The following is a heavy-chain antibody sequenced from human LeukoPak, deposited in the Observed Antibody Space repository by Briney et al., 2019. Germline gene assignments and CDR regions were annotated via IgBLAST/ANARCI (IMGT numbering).Heavy chain of an antibody. J-gene: IGHJ4*02. Sequence: KPSETLSLTCAVYGGSFSGYYWSWIRQPPGKGLEWIGEINHSGSTNYNPSLKSRVTISVDTSKNQFSLKLSSVTAADTAVYYCARGSGYYDSSGHPELRYFDYWGQGTLVTVSS. CDR1: GGSFSGYY. V-gene: IGHV4-34*01. D-gene: IGHD3-22*01. CDR3: ARGSGYYDSSGHPELRYFDY. CDR2: INHSGST.